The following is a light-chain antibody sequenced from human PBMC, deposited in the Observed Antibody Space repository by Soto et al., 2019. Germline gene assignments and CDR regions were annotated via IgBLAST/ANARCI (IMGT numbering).Light chain of an antibody. CDR3: QHHNSYSQT. J-gene: IGKJ1*01. CDR1: QSIRHY. CDR2: GAS. Sequence: QMTQAPPTLSASVGDRVTITCRASQSIRHYLAWYQQMPGKAPKLLIYGASTLQSGVPSRFSGSGSGTEFTLTISSLQPDDFGTYFCQHHNSYSQTFGQGTKV. V-gene: IGKV1-5*01.